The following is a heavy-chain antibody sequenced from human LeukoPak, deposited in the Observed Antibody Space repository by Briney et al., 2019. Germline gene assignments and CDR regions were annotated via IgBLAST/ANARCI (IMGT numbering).Heavy chain of an antibody. D-gene: IGHD5-18*01. CDR1: GGSISSYY. V-gene: IGHV4-4*07. CDR2: IYTSGST. Sequence: TSETLSLTCTVSGGSISSYYWSWIRQPAGKGLEWIGRIYTSGSTNYNPSLKSRVTMSVDTSKNQFSLKLRSVTAADTAVYYCARTTEGGYTYGYFYYYYMDVWGKGTTVTISS. J-gene: IGHJ6*03. CDR3: ARTTEGGYTYGYFYYYYMDV.